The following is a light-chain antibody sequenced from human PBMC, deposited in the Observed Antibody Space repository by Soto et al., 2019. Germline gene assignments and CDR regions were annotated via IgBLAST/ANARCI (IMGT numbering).Light chain of an antibody. Sequence: DIQMTQSPSSLSASVGDRVTITCRASQSISSYLNWYQQKPGKAPKLLIYAASSLKSGVPSRFSGRGSGTDFTLTISSLPPEEVATYYCQQSYSNPYTFGRGNKLEIK. V-gene: IGKV1-39*01. CDR3: QQSYSNPYT. CDR2: AAS. J-gene: IGKJ2*01. CDR1: QSISSY.